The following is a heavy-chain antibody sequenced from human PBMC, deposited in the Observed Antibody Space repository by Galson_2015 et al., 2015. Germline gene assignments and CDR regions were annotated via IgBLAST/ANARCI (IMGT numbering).Heavy chain of an antibody. CDR2: MIPMLGVT. CDR1: GGTFSSYD. Sequence: SVKVSCKASGGTFSSYDISWVRQARGQGLEWMGRMIPMLGVTNYAQKFQGRVRIIADKSTDTAYMELSSLRSEDTAVYFCARGVSGSYYRPDPPGFHYCGHGTLFTVSS. CDR3: ARGVSGSYYRPDPPGFHY. J-gene: IGHJ4*01. V-gene: IGHV1-69*04. D-gene: IGHD3-10*01.